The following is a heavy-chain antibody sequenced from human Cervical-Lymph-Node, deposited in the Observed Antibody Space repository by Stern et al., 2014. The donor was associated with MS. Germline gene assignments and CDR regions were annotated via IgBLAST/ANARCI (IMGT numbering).Heavy chain of an antibody. CDR2: MHPRDSDI. CDR3: ARFHSNSGLDF. D-gene: IGHD6-6*01. Sequence: EVQLGESGAEVKKPGESLKLSGQGSAYTFTNFWIAWVRQVPGKGLEWMGVMHPRDSDIAYSPSLQGPVTRSVDQSISTAYLQWSSLKPSDTAMYYCARFHSNSGLDFWGQGTVVTVSS. CDR1: AYTFTNFW. V-gene: IGHV5-51*03. J-gene: IGHJ4*02.